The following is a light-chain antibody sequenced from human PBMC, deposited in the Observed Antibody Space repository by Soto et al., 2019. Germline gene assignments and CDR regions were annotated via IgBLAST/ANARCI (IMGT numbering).Light chain of an antibody. Sequence: EIVMTQSPATLSVSPGERATLSCRTSQSVSSSLAWYQQKPGQAPSLLIYGASTRATGIPARFSGSGSGTEFTLTISSLQSEDCAVYYCQQYNKWPITFGQGTRLEIK. CDR3: QQYNKWPIT. CDR1: QSVSSS. CDR2: GAS. V-gene: IGKV3-15*01. J-gene: IGKJ5*01.